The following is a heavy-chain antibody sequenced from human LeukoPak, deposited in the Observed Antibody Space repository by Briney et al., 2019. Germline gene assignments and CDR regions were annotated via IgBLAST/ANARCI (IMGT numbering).Heavy chain of an antibody. CDR3: ARGLSQLLWFGECGHYFDY. D-gene: IGHD3-10*01. V-gene: IGHV1-8*03. CDR2: MNPNSGNT. Sequence: GASVKVSCKASGYTFTSYDINWGRQATGQGLEWMGWMNPNSGNTGYERKFQGRVTITRNTSISTAYMELSSLRSEDTAVYYCARGLSQLLWFGECGHYFDYWGQGTLVTVSS. CDR1: GYTFTSYD. J-gene: IGHJ4*02.